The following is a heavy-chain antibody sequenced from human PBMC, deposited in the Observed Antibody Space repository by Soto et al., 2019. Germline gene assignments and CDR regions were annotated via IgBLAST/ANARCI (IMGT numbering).Heavy chain of an antibody. CDR3: ARDLYPLAYYFDY. CDR1: GYTFINHG. J-gene: IGHJ4*02. Sequence: SGQVSVKASGYTFINHGISWVRQAPGQGLEWMGWVSGSNGNTKYAQKFQGRVTMTTETSTSTAYMELRNLRSDDTAVYFCARDLYPLAYYFDYWGQGTLVTVSS. D-gene: IGHD2-8*01. CDR2: VSGSNGNT. V-gene: IGHV1-18*04.